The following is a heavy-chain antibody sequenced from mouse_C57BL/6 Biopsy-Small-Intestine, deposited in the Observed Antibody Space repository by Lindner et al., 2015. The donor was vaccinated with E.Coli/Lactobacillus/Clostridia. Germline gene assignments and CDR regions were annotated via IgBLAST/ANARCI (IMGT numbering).Heavy chain of an antibody. Sequence: VQLQESGAEVVRPGASVKLSCTASGFNIKDDYMHWVKQRPEQGLEWIGRIDPADGNTKYAPKFQDKATITADTSSNAAYLQLSRLTSEDTAVYYCAPLAYWGQGTLVTVSA. J-gene: IGHJ3*01. CDR2: IDPADGNT. CDR3: APLAY. CDR1: GFNIKDDY. V-gene: IGHV14-3*01.